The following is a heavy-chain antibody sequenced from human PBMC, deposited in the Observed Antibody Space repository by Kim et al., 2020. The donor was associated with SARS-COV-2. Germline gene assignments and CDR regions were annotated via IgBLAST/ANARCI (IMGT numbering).Heavy chain of an antibody. J-gene: IGHJ4*02. CDR2: KQDGSQN. V-gene: IGHV3-7*01. CDR3: TRDLEL. D-gene: IGHD1-7*01. Sequence: KQDGSQNYYVEYVKGRFTSTRDNAKNSLYLQMNSLRAEDTAVYYCTRDLELWGQGTLVTVSS.